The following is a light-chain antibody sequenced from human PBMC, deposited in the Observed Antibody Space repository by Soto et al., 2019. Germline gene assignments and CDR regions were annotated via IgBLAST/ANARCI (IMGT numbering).Light chain of an antibody. CDR1: QSVSAN. CDR2: GAS. CDR3: QQYGSSPRT. Sequence: ELVMTQSPATRSVSPGERATLSCRASQSVSANLAWYQQKPGQAPRLLIYGASSRATGIPERFSGSGSGTDFTLTISRLEPEDFAVYYCQQYGSSPRTVGQGTQVDIK. V-gene: IGKV3-20*01. J-gene: IGKJ1*01.